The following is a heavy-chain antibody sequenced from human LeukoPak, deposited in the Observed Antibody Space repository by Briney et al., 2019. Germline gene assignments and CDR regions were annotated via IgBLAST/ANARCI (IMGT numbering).Heavy chain of an antibody. CDR2: IYPGDSDT. J-gene: IGHJ3*02. CDR1: GYSFTNYW. D-gene: IGHD3-9*01. Sequence: GESLEISCKGSGYSFTNYWIGWVRQMPGEGLEWMGVIYPGDSDTRYSPSFQGQVTISADKSISTAYLQWSSLKASDTAMCDCARRVYDILTGYDGSDAFDIWGQGTMVTVSS. CDR3: ARRVYDILTGYDGSDAFDI. V-gene: IGHV5-51*01.